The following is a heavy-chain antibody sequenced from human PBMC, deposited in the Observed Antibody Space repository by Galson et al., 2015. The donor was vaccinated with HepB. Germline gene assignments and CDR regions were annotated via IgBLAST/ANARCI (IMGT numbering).Heavy chain of an antibody. Sequence: SLRLSCAVSGIRFRSYAMNWVRQAPGKGLEWVATIWSDGNNKSYEDSVKGRFTIARDNSRNTLYLQMNSLRAEDSARYYCATAAGFRYLDYWGQGILVTVSS. J-gene: IGHJ4*02. CDR2: IWSDGNNK. CDR3: ATAAGFRYLDY. CDR1: GIRFRSYA. D-gene: IGHD1-14*01. V-gene: IGHV3-33*08.